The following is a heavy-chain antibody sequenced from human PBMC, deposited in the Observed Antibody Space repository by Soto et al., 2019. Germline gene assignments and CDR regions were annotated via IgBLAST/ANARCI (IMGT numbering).Heavy chain of an antibody. J-gene: IGHJ6*03. V-gene: IGHV3-23*01. D-gene: IGHD7-27*01. Sequence: GGSLRLSCAASQFTFSNYAMSWVRQAPGKGLEWVSSISGSGGDTYDADFVKGRFIISRENSKNTLYLQMNSLRAEDTAVYFCAKVREPYGNWGYYYMDVWGRGTTVTVSS. CDR1: QFTFSNYA. CDR3: AKVREPYGNWGYYYMDV. CDR2: ISGSGGDT.